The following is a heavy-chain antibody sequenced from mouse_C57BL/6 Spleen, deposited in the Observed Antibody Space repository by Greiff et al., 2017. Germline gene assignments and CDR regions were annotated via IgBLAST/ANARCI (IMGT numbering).Heavy chain of an antibody. D-gene: IGHD1-1*01. CDR1: GFNIQDYY. CDR3: AFTTVVVAPDD. Sequence: VQLQQSGAELVKPGASVTLSCTASGFNIQDYYMHWVKQRTEQGLEWIGRIDPEDGETKSAPKFQGKATITAATSANTAYLQLSSLTSENTAVYYCAFTTVVVAPDDWGQGTTLTVSS. J-gene: IGHJ2*01. V-gene: IGHV14-2*01. CDR2: IDPEDGET.